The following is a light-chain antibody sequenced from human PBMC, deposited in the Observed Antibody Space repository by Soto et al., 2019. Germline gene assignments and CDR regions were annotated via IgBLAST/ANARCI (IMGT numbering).Light chain of an antibody. V-gene: IGKV3-15*01. CDR2: GAS. Sequence: EIVMTQSPATLSVSPGERATLSCRASQSVSSNLAWYQQKPGQAPRLLIYGASTRATGIPARFSGSGSGTEFTLTISSLQSEGFAVYYCQQYNNWPWLTFGGGTKVEIK. CDR1: QSVSSN. CDR3: QQYNNWPWLT. J-gene: IGKJ4*01.